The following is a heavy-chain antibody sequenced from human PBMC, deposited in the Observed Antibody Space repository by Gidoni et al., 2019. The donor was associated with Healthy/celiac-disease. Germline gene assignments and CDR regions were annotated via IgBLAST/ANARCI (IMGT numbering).Heavy chain of an antibody. D-gene: IGHD4-17*01. CDR2: ISYDGSNK. CDR3: AKASGDYGVDY. CDR1: GFTFSSYG. V-gene: IGHV3-30*18. J-gene: IGHJ4*02. Sequence: QVQLVESGGGVVQPGRSLRLSCAASGFTFSSYGMHWVRRAPGKGLEWVAVISYDGSNKYYADSVKGRFTISRDNSKNTLYLQMNSLRAEDTAVYYCAKASGDYGVDYWGQGTLVTVSS.